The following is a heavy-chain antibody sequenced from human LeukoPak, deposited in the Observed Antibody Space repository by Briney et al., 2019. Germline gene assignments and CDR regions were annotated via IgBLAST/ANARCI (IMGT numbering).Heavy chain of an antibody. Sequence: PGGSLRLSYAASGFTLSDYYMSWIRQAPGKGLEWVSYISSRGDYIHYTDSVRGRFTVSRDNARDLLFLEMNSLRADDTAVYYCVRDSGVHDYWGQGTLVTVSS. V-gene: IGHV3-11*01. CDR3: VRDSGVHDY. CDR1: GFTLSDYY. D-gene: IGHD3-10*01. CDR2: ISSRGDYI. J-gene: IGHJ4*02.